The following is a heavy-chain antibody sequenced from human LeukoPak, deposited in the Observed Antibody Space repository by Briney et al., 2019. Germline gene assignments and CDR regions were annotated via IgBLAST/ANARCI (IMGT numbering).Heavy chain of an antibody. J-gene: IGHJ4*02. D-gene: IGHD6-13*01. CDR3: ATPGYSTSWPSDY. CDR2: INSDGTST. CDR1: GFTFSSNW. Sequence: SGGSLRLSCAASGFTFSSNWMHWVRQAPGKGLVWVSRINSDGTSTIYADSVKGRFTIPRDNAKNTLYLQMNSLRAEDTAVYYWATPGYSTSWPSDYWGQGTLVTVSS. V-gene: IGHV3-74*01.